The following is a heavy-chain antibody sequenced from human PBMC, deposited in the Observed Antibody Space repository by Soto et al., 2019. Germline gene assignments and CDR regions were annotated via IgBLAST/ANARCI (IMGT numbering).Heavy chain of an antibody. Sequence: QVQLVQSGPEVKKPGASVKVSFKASGYTFTSYDINWLRQATGQGLEWMGWMNPNSGNTGYAQKFQGRVNMTRNTSISTAYMELSSLRSEDTAVYYCARGERGLLWGNGYFQHWGQGTLVTVSS. CDR3: ARGERGLLWGNGYFQH. J-gene: IGHJ1*01. D-gene: IGHD3-10*01. CDR1: GYTFTSYD. CDR2: MNPNSGNT. V-gene: IGHV1-8*01.